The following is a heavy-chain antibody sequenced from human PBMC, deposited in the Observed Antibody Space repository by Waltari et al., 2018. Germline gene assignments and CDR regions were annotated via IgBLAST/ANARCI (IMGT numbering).Heavy chain of an antibody. CDR3: AIVSSWYGEGY. J-gene: IGHJ4*02. D-gene: IGHD6-13*01. Sequence: EVQLLESVGGLVQPGGSLRLSCAASGFPFSSYAMSWVRQAPGKGLEWVSAIRGSGGSTYYADSVKGRFTISRDNSKNTLYLQMNSLRAEDTAVYYCAIVSSWYGEGYWGQGTLVTVSS. CDR2: IRGSGGST. CDR1: GFPFSSYA. V-gene: IGHV3-23*01.